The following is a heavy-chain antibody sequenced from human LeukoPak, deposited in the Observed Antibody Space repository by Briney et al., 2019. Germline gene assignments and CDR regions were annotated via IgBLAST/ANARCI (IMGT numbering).Heavy chain of an antibody. Sequence: GGSLRLSCAASGFTFSNHAMHWVRQAPGKGLEWVAFIRSDGNYKYYADSVKGRFTVSRDNSKNTLYLQMNSLRAEDTAVYYCAKDSGGSYSLYYFDYWGQGTLVTVSS. CDR3: AKDSGGSYSLYYFDY. D-gene: IGHD1-26*01. V-gene: IGHV3-30*02. CDR2: IRSDGNYK. CDR1: GFTFSNHA. J-gene: IGHJ4*02.